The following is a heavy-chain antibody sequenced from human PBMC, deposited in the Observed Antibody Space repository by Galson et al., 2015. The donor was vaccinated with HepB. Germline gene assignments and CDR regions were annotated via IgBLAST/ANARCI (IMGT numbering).Heavy chain of an antibody. J-gene: IGHJ4*02. CDR1: GYTFTGYY. CDR2: INPNSGGT. V-gene: IGHV1-2*06. CDR3: ARHDCSGGSCYSEGGFDY. D-gene: IGHD2-15*01. Sequence: SVKVSCKASGYTFTGYYMHWVRQAPGQGLEWMGRINPNSGGTNYAQKFQGRVTMTTDTSTSTAYMELRSLRSDDTAVYYCARHDCSGGSCYSEGGFDYWGQGTLVTVSS.